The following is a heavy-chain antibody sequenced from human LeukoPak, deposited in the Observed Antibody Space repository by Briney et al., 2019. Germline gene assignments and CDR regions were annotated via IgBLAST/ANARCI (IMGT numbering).Heavy chain of an antibody. CDR3: ARRFGELLSHAFDI. CDR2: MNPNSGDT. CDR1: GYTFTSYD. J-gene: IGHJ3*02. D-gene: IGHD3-10*01. V-gene: IGHV1-8*01. Sequence: ASVKVSCKASGYTFTSYDLNWVRQATGQGLEWMGWMNPNSGDTGYAEKFQGRVTMTSNISMTTAYMELSSLRSEDTSVYYCARRFGELLSHAFDIWGQGTMVTVSS.